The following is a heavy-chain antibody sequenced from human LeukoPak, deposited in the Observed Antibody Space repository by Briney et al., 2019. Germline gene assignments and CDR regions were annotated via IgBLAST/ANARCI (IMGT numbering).Heavy chain of an antibody. J-gene: IGHJ6*02. CDR3: ARGRFLGVDV. Sequence: SQTLSLTCAVSGGSISSGGYFWSWIRQPPGTGLEWIGYIYHSGSTYYNPSLKSRVTISVDRSKNQFSLELSSVTAADTAVYYCARGRFLGVDVWGQGTTVTVSS. CDR1: GGSISSGGYF. V-gene: IGHV4-30-2*01. CDR2: IYHSGST. D-gene: IGHD2-21*01.